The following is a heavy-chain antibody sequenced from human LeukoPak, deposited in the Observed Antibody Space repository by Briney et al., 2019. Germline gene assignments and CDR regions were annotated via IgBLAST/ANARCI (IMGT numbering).Heavy chain of an antibody. D-gene: IGHD3-3*01. CDR1: GGSISSGDYY. CDR3: ARDRITIETRAFDI. Sequence: SQTLSLTCTVSGGSISSGDYYWGWIRQPPGKGLEWIVYIYYSGSTYYNPSLKSRVTISVDTSNNQFSLKLSSVTAADTAVYYCARDRITIETRAFDIWGQGTMVTVSS. J-gene: IGHJ3*02. CDR2: IYYSGST. V-gene: IGHV4-30-4*08.